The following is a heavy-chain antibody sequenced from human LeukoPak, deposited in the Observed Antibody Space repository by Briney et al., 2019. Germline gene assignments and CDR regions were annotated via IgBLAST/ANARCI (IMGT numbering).Heavy chain of an antibody. CDR1: GGSFSGYY. Sequence: SETLSLTCAVYGGSFSGYYWSWIRQPPGKGLEWIGEINHGGSTHYNPSLKSRVTISIDTSKNQFSLKLSSVTAADTAVYYCARGHWGLGYFDYWGQGTLVTVSS. CDR2: INHGGST. D-gene: IGHD7-27*01. J-gene: IGHJ4*02. CDR3: ARGHWGLGYFDY. V-gene: IGHV4-34*01.